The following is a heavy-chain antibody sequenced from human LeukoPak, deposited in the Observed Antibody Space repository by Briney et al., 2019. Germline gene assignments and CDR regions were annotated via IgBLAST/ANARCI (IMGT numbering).Heavy chain of an antibody. J-gene: IGHJ4*02. CDR1: GGSISSSSYY. CDR2: IYYSGST. D-gene: IGHD3-10*01. Sequence: PSETLSLTCTVSGGSISSSSYYWGWIRQPPGKGLEWIGSIYYSGSTYYNPSLKSRVTISIDTSKNQFSLKVNSVTAADTAVYYCARGRGALDYFDYWGQGTLVIVSS. V-gene: IGHV4-39*07. CDR3: ARGRGALDYFDY.